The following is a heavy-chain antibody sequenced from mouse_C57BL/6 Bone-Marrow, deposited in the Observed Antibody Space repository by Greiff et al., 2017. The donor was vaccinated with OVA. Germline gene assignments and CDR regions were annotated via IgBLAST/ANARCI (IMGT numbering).Heavy chain of an antibody. CDR3: ERMTSLLRYSAWFAY. CDR1: GYTFTSYW. V-gene: IGHV1-64*01. J-gene: IGHJ3*01. Sequence: VQLQQPGAELVKPGASVKLSCKASGYTFTSYWMHWVKQRPGQGLEWIGMIHPNSGSTNYNEKFKSKATLTVDKSSSTAYMQLSSLTSEDSAVYYCERMTSLLRYSAWFAYWGQGTLVTVSA. CDR2: IHPNSGST. D-gene: IGHD1-1*01.